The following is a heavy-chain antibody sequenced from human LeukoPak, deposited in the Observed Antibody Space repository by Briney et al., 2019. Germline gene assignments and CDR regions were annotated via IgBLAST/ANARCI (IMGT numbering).Heavy chain of an antibody. D-gene: IGHD3-3*01. V-gene: IGHV4-4*07. Sequence: SETLSLTCSVSGVSISGYYWTWIRQPAGKGLEWIGRAYIGGGTTYNPSLKSRVSMSVDTSKNQFSLRLTSVAAADTAVYYCANDLTVLSTFDIWGQGTMVTVSS. CDR3: ANDLTVLSTFDI. CDR2: AYIGGGT. CDR1: GVSISGYY. J-gene: IGHJ3*02.